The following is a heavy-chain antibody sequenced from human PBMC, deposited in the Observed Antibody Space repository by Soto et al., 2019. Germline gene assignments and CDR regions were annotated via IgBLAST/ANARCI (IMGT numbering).Heavy chain of an antibody. D-gene: IGHD5-18*01. Sequence: PVGSLRLSCAGSGFPFSSYAMSWVRQAPEKGLEWVSALSDSGVSPYYADSVKGRFTISRDNSKNTLYLQMDSLRVEDTALYYCAKMTSDSYGRNYGMDVWGQGTTVTV. CDR3: AKMTSDSYGRNYGMDV. V-gene: IGHV3-23*01. CDR1: GFPFSSYA. CDR2: LSDSGVSP. J-gene: IGHJ6*02.